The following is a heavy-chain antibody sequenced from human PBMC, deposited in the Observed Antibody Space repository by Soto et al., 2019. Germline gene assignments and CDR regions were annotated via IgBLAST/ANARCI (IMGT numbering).Heavy chain of an antibody. D-gene: IGHD4-17*01. Sequence: QITLKESGPTLVKPTQTLTLTCTFSGFSLSTRGVGVGWIRQPPGKALEWLALIYWDDDKRYSPSLKSRLTITKDTSKNQVVLTMTNMDPVDTATYYCAHRKTTVVTPVWFDPWGQGTLVTVSS. CDR2: IYWDDDK. CDR1: GFSLSTRGVG. CDR3: AHRKTTVVTPVWFDP. V-gene: IGHV2-5*02. J-gene: IGHJ5*02.